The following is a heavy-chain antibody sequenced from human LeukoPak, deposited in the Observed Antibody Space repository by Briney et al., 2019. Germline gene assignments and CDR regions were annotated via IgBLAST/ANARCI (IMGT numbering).Heavy chain of an antibody. Sequence: GGPLRLSCAASGFTFSSYAMHWVRQAPGKGLEWVAVISYDGSNKYYADSVKGRFTISRDNSKNTLYLQMNSLRAEDTAVYYCARTNGVAASDYWGQGTLVTVSS. D-gene: IGHD6-19*01. CDR3: ARTNGVAASDY. CDR1: GFTFSSYA. J-gene: IGHJ4*02. CDR2: ISYDGSNK. V-gene: IGHV3-30*04.